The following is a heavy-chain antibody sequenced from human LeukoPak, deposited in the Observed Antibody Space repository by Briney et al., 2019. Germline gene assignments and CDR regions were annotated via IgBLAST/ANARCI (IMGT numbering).Heavy chain of an antibody. V-gene: IGHV3-23*01. CDR3: AKAMSTVMGGTDY. CDR1: GFTFNSYA. D-gene: IGHD4-17*01. CDR2: VTGSGSAT. Sequence: PGGSLKLSCAASGFTFNSYAMSWVRQASGKGLEWVSTVTGSGSATYYADSVKGRFIISRDNSKSTLYLQMNSLRADDTALYYCAKAMSTVMGGTDYWGQGTLVTVSS. J-gene: IGHJ4*02.